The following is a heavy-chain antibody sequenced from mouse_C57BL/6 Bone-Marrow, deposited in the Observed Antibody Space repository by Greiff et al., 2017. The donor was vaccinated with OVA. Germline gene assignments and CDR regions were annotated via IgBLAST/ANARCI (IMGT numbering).Heavy chain of an antibody. V-gene: IGHV1-50*01. D-gene: IGHD2-4*01. J-gene: IGHJ4*01. CDR1: GYTFTSYW. CDR3: ARENDSYYYAMDY. Sequence: VQLQQPGAELVKPGASVKLSCKASGYTFTSYWMQWVKQRPGQGLEWIGEIDPSDSYTNYNQKFKGKATLTVDTSSSTAYMQLSSLTSEDSAVYYCARENDSYYYAMDYWGQGTSVTVSS. CDR2: IDPSDSYT.